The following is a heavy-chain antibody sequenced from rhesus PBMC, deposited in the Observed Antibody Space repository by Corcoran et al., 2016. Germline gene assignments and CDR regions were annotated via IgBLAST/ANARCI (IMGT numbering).Heavy chain of an antibody. CDR1: GGSISRNN. CDR2: IYRSGGST. CDR3: ARGPVDY. J-gene: IGHJ4*01. V-gene: IGHV4-173*01. Sequence: QLQLQESGPGLVKPSETLSLTCAVSGGSISRNNWNWIRQPPGKGLEWIGRIYRSGGSTDYNPPLKGRVTISTDTSKNQLSLKLSSVTAADTAVYYCARGPVDYWGQGVLVTVSS.